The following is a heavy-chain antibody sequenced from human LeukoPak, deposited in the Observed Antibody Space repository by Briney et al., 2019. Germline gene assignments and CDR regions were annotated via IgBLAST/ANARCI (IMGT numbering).Heavy chain of an antibody. J-gene: IGHJ4*02. CDR2: IWYDGSNT. CDR3: AGVRVTTTLIDY. Sequence: QPGGSLRLSCVASGFTFSSYGMHWVRQAPGKGLEWVAVIWYDGSNTYYGDSVKGRFTISRDNSKNTLYLQLNSLRAEDTAVYYCAGVRVTTTLIDYWGQGTLVTVSS. V-gene: IGHV3-33*01. D-gene: IGHD4-17*01. CDR1: GFTFSSYG.